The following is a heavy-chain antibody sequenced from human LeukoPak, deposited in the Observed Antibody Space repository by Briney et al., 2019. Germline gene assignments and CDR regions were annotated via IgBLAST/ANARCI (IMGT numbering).Heavy chain of an antibody. CDR2: IYPGDSDT. Sequence: GESLKISCKGSGYSFTSYWIGWVRQMPGKGLEWMGIIYPGDSDTRYSPSFQGQVTISADKSISTAYPQWSSLKASDTAMYYCARQSKGGYGGNWFDPWGQGTLVTVSS. D-gene: IGHD4-23*01. V-gene: IGHV5-51*01. CDR1: GYSFTSYW. J-gene: IGHJ5*02. CDR3: ARQSKGGYGGNWFDP.